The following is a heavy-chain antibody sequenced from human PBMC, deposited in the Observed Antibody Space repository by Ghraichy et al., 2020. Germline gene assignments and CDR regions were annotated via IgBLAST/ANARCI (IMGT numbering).Heavy chain of an antibody. Sequence: ASVKVSCKASGYSFTSNYMYWLRQAPGQGLEWMGLINPSSGSPTYAQKFKGRVTMTRDTSTSTVNLELSSLSSEDTAVYYCARGLRFLDWLLELSAIDCWGQGTLVTVSA. V-gene: IGHV1-46*01. CDR2: INPSSGSP. CDR3: ARGLRFLDWLLELSAIDC. D-gene: IGHD3-3*01. J-gene: IGHJ4*02. CDR1: GYSFTSNY.